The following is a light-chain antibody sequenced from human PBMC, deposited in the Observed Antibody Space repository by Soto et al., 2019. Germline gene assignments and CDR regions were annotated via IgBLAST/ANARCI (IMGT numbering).Light chain of an antibody. V-gene: IGKV3-20*01. CDR2: EAS. Sequence: EIVLTQSPGTLYLSPGERATLSCRAIQSVTSTYLTWYQQKPGQAPRLLIYEASRRATGIPDRFSGSGSGTDFSLTISRMEPEDFAVYYCQHYDSSRWTFGLGTKVDIK. CDR1: QSVTSTY. J-gene: IGKJ1*01. CDR3: QHYDSSRWT.